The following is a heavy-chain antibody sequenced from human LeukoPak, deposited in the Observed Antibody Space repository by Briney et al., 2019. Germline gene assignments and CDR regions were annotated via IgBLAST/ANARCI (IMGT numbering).Heavy chain of an antibody. CDR3: AKELGDTEVGGAFDI. J-gene: IGHJ3*02. D-gene: IGHD5-18*01. Sequence: GGSLRLSCAASGFTFSSYGMHWVRQAPGKGLEWVAFIRYDGSNKYYADSVKGRFTISRDNSKNTLYLQMNSLRAEDTAVYYCAKELGDTEVGGAFDIWGQGTMVTVFS. V-gene: IGHV3-30*02. CDR2: IRYDGSNK. CDR1: GFTFSSYG.